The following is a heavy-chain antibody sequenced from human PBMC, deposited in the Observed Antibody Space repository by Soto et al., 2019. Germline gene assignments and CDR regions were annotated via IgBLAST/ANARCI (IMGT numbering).Heavy chain of an antibody. CDR3: AKDGVGWELLERSYFDY. Sequence: QVQLVESGGGVVQPGRSLRLSCAASGFTFSSYGMHWVRQAPGKGLEWGAVISYDGSNKYYADSVKGRFTISRDNSKNSLYLQMNSLRAEDTAVYYCAKDGVGWELLERSYFDYWGQGTLVTVSS. CDR1: GFTFSSYG. D-gene: IGHD1-26*01. V-gene: IGHV3-30*18. J-gene: IGHJ4*02. CDR2: ISYDGSNK.